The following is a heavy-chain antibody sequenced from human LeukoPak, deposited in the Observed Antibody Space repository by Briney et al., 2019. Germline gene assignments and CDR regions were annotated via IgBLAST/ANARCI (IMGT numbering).Heavy chain of an antibody. CDR1: GFTFSSYW. J-gene: IGHJ3*02. D-gene: IGHD1-26*01. CDR3: ARPSGSCLDAFDI. CDR2: INSDGSST. V-gene: IGHV3-74*01. Sequence: GGSLRLSCAASGFTFSSYWMHWVRQAPGKGLVWVSRINSDGSSTSYADSVKGRFTISRDNAKNTLYLQMNSLRAEDTAVYYCARPSGSCLDAFDIWGQGTMVTVSS.